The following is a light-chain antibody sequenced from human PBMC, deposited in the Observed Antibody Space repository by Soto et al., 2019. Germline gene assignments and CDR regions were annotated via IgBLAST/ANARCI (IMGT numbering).Light chain of an antibody. J-gene: IGKJ1*01. CDR1: ERVSNSY. Sequence: EIVLTQSPGTLSLPPGERGTLSCRASERVSNSYLAWYQQKPGQAPRLLIYGTSNRATGIPDRFSGSGSGTDFTLTISRLEPEDFALYYCQQFGSSPWTFGQGTKVEIK. CDR3: QQFGSSPWT. CDR2: GTS. V-gene: IGKV3-20*01.